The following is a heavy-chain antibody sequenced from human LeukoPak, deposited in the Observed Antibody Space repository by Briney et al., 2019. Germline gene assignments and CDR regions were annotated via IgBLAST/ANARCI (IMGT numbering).Heavy chain of an antibody. J-gene: IGHJ4*02. CDR1: GGTFSSYA. CDR2: IIPIFGTA. V-gene: IGHV1-69*13. Sequence: EASVKVSCKASGGTFSSYAISWVRQAPGQGLEWMGGIIPIFGTANYAQKFQGRVTITADESTSTAYMGLSSLRSEDTAVYYCAKDGYYGSGSYYQWGQGTLVTVSS. D-gene: IGHD3-10*01. CDR3: AKDGYYGSGSYYQ.